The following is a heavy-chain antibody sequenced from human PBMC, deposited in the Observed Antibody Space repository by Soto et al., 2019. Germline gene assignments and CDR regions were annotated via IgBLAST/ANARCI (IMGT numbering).Heavy chain of an antibody. D-gene: IGHD2-2*01. J-gene: IGHJ6*02. CDR1: GFTFSSYA. V-gene: IGHV3-30-3*01. CDR3: ANFVVVQAALPLDV. Sequence: QVQLVESGGGVVQPGRSVRLSCAAAGFTFSSYAMHWVRQAPGKGLEWVAVISYDGSNKYYADSVKGRFTISRDNSKNTLYLQMNSLRAEDTAVYYCANFVVVQAALPLDVWGQGTTLTVSS. CDR2: ISYDGSNK.